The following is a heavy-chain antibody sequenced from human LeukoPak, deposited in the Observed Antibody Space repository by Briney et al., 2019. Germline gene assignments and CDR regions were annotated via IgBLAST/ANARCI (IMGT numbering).Heavy chain of an antibody. Sequence: GRSLRLSCAASGFTFSSYAMHWVRQAPGKGLEWVSSISNDGKYIYYADSVKGRFTISRDNAKSSLYLQMNSLRAEDTAVYYCANHLACGSTSCPPFDDWGQGTLVTVSS. V-gene: IGHV3-21*01. D-gene: IGHD2-2*01. CDR2: ISNDGKYI. J-gene: IGHJ4*02. CDR3: ANHLACGSTSCPPFDD. CDR1: GFTFSSYA.